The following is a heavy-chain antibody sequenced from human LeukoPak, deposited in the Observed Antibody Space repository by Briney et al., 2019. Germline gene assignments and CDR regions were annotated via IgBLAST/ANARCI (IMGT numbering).Heavy chain of an antibody. CDR3: AREDVVLVDAVRYYYYGMDV. Sequence: ASVKVSCKASGYTFTSYYMHWVRQAPGQGLEWMGIINPSGGSTSSAQKFQGRVTMTRDTSTSTVYMELSSLKSEDTAVYYCAREDVVLVDAVRYYYYGMDVWGQGTTVTVSS. J-gene: IGHJ6*02. V-gene: IGHV1-46*01. CDR1: GYTFTSYY. D-gene: IGHD2-8*01. CDR2: INPSGGST.